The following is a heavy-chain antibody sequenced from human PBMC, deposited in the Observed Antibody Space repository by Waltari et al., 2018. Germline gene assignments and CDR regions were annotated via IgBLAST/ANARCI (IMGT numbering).Heavy chain of an antibody. V-gene: IGHV3-48*03. CDR1: QFHFSNYE. CDR3: ARGAGSNYWAMDV. Sequence: EAQLVESGGGFVQPGGPLRLSCSASQFHFSNYEINWVRQAPGKGLGWVSVISTSGGTVDYADSVKGRFTTTRDNARSSAYLQIDSVRDEDTAVYYCARGAGSNYWAMDVWGPGTTVTVSS. D-gene: IGHD1-7*01. CDR2: ISTSGGTV. J-gene: IGHJ6*02.